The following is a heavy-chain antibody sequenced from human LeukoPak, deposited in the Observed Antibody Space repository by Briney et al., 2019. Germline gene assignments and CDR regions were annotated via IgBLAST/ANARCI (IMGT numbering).Heavy chain of an antibody. CDR3: AKGSGGSCYSGIDY. V-gene: IGHV3-23*01. J-gene: IGHJ4*02. Sequence: GGSLGLSCATSGFTFSGYAMNWVRQAPGKGLEWVSGISGSGITYYPNSVKGRFTISRDNSKNTLYLQMDSLRAEDTAVYYCAKGSGGSCYSGIDYWGQGTLVTVSS. CDR2: ISGSGIT. D-gene: IGHD2-15*01. CDR1: GFTFSGYA.